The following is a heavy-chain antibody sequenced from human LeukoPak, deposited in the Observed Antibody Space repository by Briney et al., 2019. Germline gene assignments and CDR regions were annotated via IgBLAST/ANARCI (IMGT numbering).Heavy chain of an antibody. Sequence: SETLSLTCTVSGGSISSDYWSWIRQPPGKGLEWIGYIYYSGITNYNPSLKSRVTISVDTSKNQFSLKVSSVTAADTAVYYCARWRTAKTAFDYWGQGTLVTVSS. CDR1: GGSISSDY. CDR2: IYYSGIT. D-gene: IGHD2-21*02. J-gene: IGHJ4*02. CDR3: ARWRTAKTAFDY. V-gene: IGHV4-59*08.